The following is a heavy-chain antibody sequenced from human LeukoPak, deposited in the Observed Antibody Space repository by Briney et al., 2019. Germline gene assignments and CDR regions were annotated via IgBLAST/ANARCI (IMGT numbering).Heavy chain of an antibody. CDR3: ARDLYYDSSAYYYDAFDI. CDR2: IHTYNGHT. V-gene: IGHV1-18*01. J-gene: IGHJ3*02. D-gene: IGHD3-22*01. CDR1: GYTFNSYG. Sequence: ASVKVSCKSSGYTFNSYGITWVRQAPGQGLEWMGWIHTYNGHTNYAQKLQGRVTMTTDTSTSTAYMELRSLRSDDTAVYYCARDLYYDSSAYYYDAFDIWGQGTMVTVSS.